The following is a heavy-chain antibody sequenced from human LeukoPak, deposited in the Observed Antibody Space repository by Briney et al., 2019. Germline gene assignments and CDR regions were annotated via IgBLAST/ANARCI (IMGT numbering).Heavy chain of an antibody. J-gene: IGHJ4*02. Sequence: PGGSLRLSCAASGFTFNTYAMNWVRQAPGKGLEWVSSISSTSSSIYYADSVKGRFTISRDNAKNSLCLQMNSLRVEDTAVYYCASVGGFTYGIDCWGQGTLVTVSS. CDR1: GFTFNTYA. CDR2: ISSTSSSI. CDR3: ASVGGFTYGIDC. D-gene: IGHD5-18*01. V-gene: IGHV3-21*01.